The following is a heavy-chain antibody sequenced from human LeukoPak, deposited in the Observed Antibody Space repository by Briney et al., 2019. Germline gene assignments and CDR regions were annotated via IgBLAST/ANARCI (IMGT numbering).Heavy chain of an antibody. CDR1: GGSVINTNW. V-gene: IGHV4-4*02. J-gene: IGHJ4*02. CDR2: IYYSGST. D-gene: IGHD3-3*01. CDR3: ARAGQGDFWSGLRYFDY. Sequence: PSGTLSLTCGVSGGSVINTNWWTWVRQPPGKGLEWIGYIYYSGSTNYNPSLKSRVTISVDTSKNHFSLKLSSVTAADTAVYYCARAGQGDFWSGLRYFDYWGQGTLVTVSS.